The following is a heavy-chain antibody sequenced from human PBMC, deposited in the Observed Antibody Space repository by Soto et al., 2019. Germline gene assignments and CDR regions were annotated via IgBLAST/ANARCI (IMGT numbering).Heavy chain of an antibody. CDR2: ISGSGGGT. CDR1: GFIFSSHA. Sequence: GGSLRLSCAASGFIFSSHAMSWVRQAPGKGLEWVSTISGSGGGTYYADSVKGRFTISRDSSKSTLYLQMNSLRAEDTAVYFCARDPGYSGYHSLPSFDYWGQGTLVTVSS. V-gene: IGHV3-23*01. D-gene: IGHD5-12*01. J-gene: IGHJ4*02. CDR3: ARDPGYSGYHSLPSFDY.